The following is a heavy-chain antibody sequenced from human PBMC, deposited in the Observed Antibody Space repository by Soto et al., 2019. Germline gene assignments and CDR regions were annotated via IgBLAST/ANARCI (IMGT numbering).Heavy chain of an antibody. CDR2: IYSGGST. CDR3: AREAPGPYGYYGGYFDY. J-gene: IGHJ4*02. Sequence: EVQLVESGGGLVQPGGSLRLSCAASGFTVSSNYMSWVRQAPGKGLEWVSVIYSGGSTYYADSVKGRFTISRHNSKNTLYLQMNSLSAEDTAVYYCAREAPGPYGYYGGYFDYWGQGTLVTVSS. V-gene: IGHV3-53*04. D-gene: IGHD4-17*01. CDR1: GFTVSSNY.